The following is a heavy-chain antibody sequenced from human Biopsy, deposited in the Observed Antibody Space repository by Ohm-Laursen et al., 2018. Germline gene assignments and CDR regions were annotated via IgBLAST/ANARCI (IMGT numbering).Heavy chain of an antibody. CDR2: INSNGRST. CDR3: VSFLKDLNMAV. D-gene: IGHD2-15*01. J-gene: IGHJ6*02. Sequence: SLRLSCAASGFTFSAYWMQWVRQAPGKGLVWVSRINSNGRSTAYADSVKGRLTISRDNAKNTLYLQLNSLGAEDTAVYYCVSFLKDLNMAVWGQGTTVTVSS. CDR1: GFTFSAYW. V-gene: IGHV3-74*03.